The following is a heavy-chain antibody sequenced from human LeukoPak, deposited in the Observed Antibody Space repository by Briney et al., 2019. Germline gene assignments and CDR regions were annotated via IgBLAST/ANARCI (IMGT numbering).Heavy chain of an antibody. J-gene: IGHJ4*02. Sequence: GGSLKLSCAASGFTVSSNYMSWVRQAPGKGLEWVSVIYSGGSTYYADSVKGRFIISRDNSKNTLYLQMNSLRAEDTAVYYCVSGTRGPFDYWGQGTLVTVSS. CDR2: IYSGGST. D-gene: IGHD1-1*01. CDR1: GFTVSSNY. CDR3: VSGTRGPFDY. V-gene: IGHV3-66*02.